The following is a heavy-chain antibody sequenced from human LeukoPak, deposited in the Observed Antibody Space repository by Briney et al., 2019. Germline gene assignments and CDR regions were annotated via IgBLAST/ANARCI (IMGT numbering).Heavy chain of an antibody. CDR2: ISYDGSNK. J-gene: IGHJ4*02. V-gene: IGHV3-30-3*01. CDR1: GFTFSSYA. CDR3: ARGGGIYYYDSSGYYGPGNY. Sequence: PGRSLRLSCAASGFTFSSYAMHWVRQAPDKGLEWVAVISYDGSNKYYADSVKGRFTISRDNSKNTLYLQMNSLRAEDTAVYYCARGGGIYYYDSSGYYGPGNYWGQGTLVTVSS. D-gene: IGHD3-22*01.